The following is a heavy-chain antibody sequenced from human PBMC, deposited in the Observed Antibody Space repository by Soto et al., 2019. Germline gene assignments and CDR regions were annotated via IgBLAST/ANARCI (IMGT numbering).Heavy chain of an antibody. D-gene: IGHD3-10*01. CDR3: ATTREAIIHLYYFDF. CDR2: IYHSGKT. Sequence: QVQLQESGPRLVKPSGTLSLTCDVSGGSISDSVWWSWVRQAPGKGLEWIGEIYHSGKTYYNPSLKSRVTISTDRSRNQVSLTLDFVTAADTAIYYCATTREAIIHLYYFDFWGQGVLVTVSP. V-gene: IGHV4-4*02. J-gene: IGHJ4*02. CDR1: GGSISDSVW.